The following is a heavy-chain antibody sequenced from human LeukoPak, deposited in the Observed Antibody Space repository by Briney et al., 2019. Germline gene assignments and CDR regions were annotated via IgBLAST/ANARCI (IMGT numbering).Heavy chain of an antibody. CDR1: GFTFSSYW. V-gene: IGHV3-74*01. D-gene: IGHD3-3*01. CDR2: INSDGSST. J-gene: IGHJ4*02. Sequence: GGSLRLSCAASGFTFSSYWMHWVRQAPGKGLVWVSRINSDGSSTSYADSVKGRFTISRDNAKNTLYLQMNSLRAEDTAVYYCARDLGFGVVHYYFDYWGQGTLVTVSS. CDR3: ARDLGFGVVHYYFDY.